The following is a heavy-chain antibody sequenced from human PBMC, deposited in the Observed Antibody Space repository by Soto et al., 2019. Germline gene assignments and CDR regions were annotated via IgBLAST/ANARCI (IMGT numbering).Heavy chain of an antibody. CDR2: INPNGGVT. Sequence: QVQLVQSGAEVRKPGASVTVSCRSSGDSFNDYYIHWVRQAPGQGFEWMGWINPNGGVTKYAQKFQGWVSMTRDTLIGTVDVQMSRVRSDDTVVYYCAGESGGATASLECYFFYMDVRGAGTTVTVSS. V-gene: IGHV1-2*04. CDR3: AGESGGATASLECYFFYMDV. D-gene: IGHD1-26*01. J-gene: IGHJ6*03. CDR1: GDSFNDYY.